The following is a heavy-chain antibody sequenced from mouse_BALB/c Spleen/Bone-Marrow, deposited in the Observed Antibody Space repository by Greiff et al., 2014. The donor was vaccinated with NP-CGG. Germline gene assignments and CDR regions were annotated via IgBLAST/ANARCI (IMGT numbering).Heavy chain of an antibody. J-gene: IGHJ2*01. D-gene: IGHD1-1*01. CDR2: ITYDGSS. CDR3: ARDHYYGSSYLDY. V-gene: IGHV3-6*02. CDR1: GYSITSGYY. Sequence: EVKLVESGPGLVKPSQSLSLACSVTGYSITSGYYWNWIRQFSGNRLEWMGYITYDGSSNYNPSLKNRISITRDTSENQFFLKLNSVTTEDTATYYCARDHYYGSSYLDYWGQGTTLTVSS.